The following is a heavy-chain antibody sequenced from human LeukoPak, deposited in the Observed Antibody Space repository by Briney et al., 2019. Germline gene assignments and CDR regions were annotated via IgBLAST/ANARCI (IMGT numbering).Heavy chain of an antibody. CDR2: IYYSGTT. V-gene: IGHV4-59*01. CDR1: GGSISHYY. J-gene: IGHJ6*02. CDR3: AREDPQTTVPEGMDV. Sequence: SETLSLTCTVSGGSISHYYWSWIRQSPGKGLEWIGYIYYSGTTNYNPSLKSRVTISVDTSKNQFSLQLRSVTAADTAVYYCAREDPQTTVPEGMDVWGQGTTVTVSS. D-gene: IGHD4-17*01.